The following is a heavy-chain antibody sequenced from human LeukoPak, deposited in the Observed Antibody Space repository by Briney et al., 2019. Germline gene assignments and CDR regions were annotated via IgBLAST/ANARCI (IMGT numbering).Heavy chain of an antibody. CDR3: AAYYYDSSGYYFDY. V-gene: IGHV4-4*09. Sequence: SETLSLTCTVSGGSMSSYYWSGIRQPPGKGLEGIGYIYPSGSTNYNPSLKSRVTMSVDTSKNQFSLKLSPVTAADTAVYYCAAYYYDSSGYYFDYWGQGTLVTVSS. CDR1: GGSMSSYY. CDR2: IYPSGST. J-gene: IGHJ4*02. D-gene: IGHD3-22*01.